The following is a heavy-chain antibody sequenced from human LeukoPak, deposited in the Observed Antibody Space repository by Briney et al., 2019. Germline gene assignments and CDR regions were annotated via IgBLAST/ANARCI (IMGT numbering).Heavy chain of an antibody. CDR1: GYTFTSNY. V-gene: IGHV1-2*02. CDR2: ISPSGGST. Sequence: ASVKVSCKAFGYTFTSNYMHWVRQAPGQGPEWMGVISPSGGSTTYAQKFQGRVTMTRDTSISTAYMELSRLRSDDTAVYYCARVDQLLFGVDHWGQGTLVTVSS. J-gene: IGHJ4*02. D-gene: IGHD2-2*01. CDR3: ARVDQLLFGVDH.